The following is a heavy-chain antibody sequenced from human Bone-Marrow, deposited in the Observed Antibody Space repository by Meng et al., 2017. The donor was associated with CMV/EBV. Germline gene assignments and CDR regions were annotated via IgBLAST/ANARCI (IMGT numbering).Heavy chain of an antibody. D-gene: IGHD6-6*01. Sequence: GGSLRLSCAASGFTVSSNYMSWVRQAPGKGLEWVSVIYSGGSTYYADSVKGRFTISRDSSKNTLYLQMNSLRAEDTAVYYCARTLSSYSSSYYYYYGMDVWGQGTTVTVSS. V-gene: IGHV3-53*01. J-gene: IGHJ6*02. CDR3: ARTLSSYSSSYYYYYGMDV. CDR2: IYSGGST. CDR1: GFTVSSNY.